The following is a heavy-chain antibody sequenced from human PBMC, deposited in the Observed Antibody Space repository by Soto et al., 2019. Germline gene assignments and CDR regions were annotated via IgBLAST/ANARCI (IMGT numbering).Heavy chain of an antibody. V-gene: IGHV1-69*01. D-gene: IGHD2-2*01. CDR3: HAVPAAKLVYYFDY. CDR1: GGPLASYA. CDR2: IIPIFGTA. Sequence: QVQLVQSGAEWKKPGSWVKVSCKASGGPLASYAISWVRQAPGQGLEWLGGIIPIFGTANYAQKFQGRVTITADESTSTAYMELSSLRSEDTAVYYCHAVPAAKLVYYFDYWGQGTLVTVSS. J-gene: IGHJ4*02.